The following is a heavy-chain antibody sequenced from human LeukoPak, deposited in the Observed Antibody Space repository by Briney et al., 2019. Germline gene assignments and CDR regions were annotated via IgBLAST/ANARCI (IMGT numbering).Heavy chain of an antibody. D-gene: IGHD6-25*01. CDR1: GYSISSGYY. Sequence: SETLSLTCTVSGYSISSGYYWTWIRQPQGKGLEWIGYVDHTGCTNFNPSLNGRVSIYRETPKHPVSLSQKSETAAHTAVYLCARGRVSSSTGCSAYYYFFYIVVWGKRTTVTVPS. V-gene: IGHV4-61*03. J-gene: IGHJ6*03. CDR2: VDHTGCT. CDR3: ARGRVSSSTGCSAYYYFFYIVV.